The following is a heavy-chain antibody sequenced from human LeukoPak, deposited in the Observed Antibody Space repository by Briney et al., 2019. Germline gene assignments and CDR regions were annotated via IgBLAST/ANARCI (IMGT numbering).Heavy chain of an antibody. D-gene: IGHD5-24*01. CDR2: INPNSGGT. V-gene: IGHV1-2*02. CDR3: AGRRDGYNYDWFDP. J-gene: IGHJ5*02. CDR1: GYTFTGYD. Sequence: ASVKVSCKASGYTFTGYDMHWVRQAPGQGLEWMGWINPNSGGTKYAQKFQGRVPTTSDMSISPAYMELSRPRSDDTAVYYCAGRRDGYNYDWFDPWGQGTLVTVSS.